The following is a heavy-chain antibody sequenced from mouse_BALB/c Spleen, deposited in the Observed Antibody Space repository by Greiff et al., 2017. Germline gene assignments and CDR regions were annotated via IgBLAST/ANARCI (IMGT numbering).Heavy chain of an antibody. CDR3: ARDLGDYYGSSPWFAY. CDR1: GFTFSSYA. Sequence: EVKLEESGGGLVKPGGSLKLSCAASGFTFSSYAMSWVRQSPEKRLEWVAEISSGGSYTYYPDTVTGRFTISRDNAKNTLYLEMSSLRSEDTAMYYCARDLGDYYGSSPWFAYWGQGTLVTVSA. CDR2: ISSGGSYT. D-gene: IGHD1-1*01. V-gene: IGHV5-9-4*01. J-gene: IGHJ3*01.